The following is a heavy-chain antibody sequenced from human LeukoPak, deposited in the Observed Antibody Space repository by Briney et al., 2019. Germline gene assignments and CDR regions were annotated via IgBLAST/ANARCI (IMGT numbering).Heavy chain of an antibody. Sequence: GGSLRLSCAASGFTFSSYEMNWVRQAPGKGLEWVSYISTSSSTIYYADSVKGRFTISRDNAKNSLYLQMNSLRAEDTAVYYCARIGWLDPWGQGTLVTVSS. J-gene: IGHJ5*02. CDR1: GFTFSSYE. CDR3: ARIGWLDP. CDR2: ISTSSSTI. D-gene: IGHD3-16*01. V-gene: IGHV3-48*03.